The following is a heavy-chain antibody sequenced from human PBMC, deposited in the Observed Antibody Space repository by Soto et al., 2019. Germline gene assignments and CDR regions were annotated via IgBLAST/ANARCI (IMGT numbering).Heavy chain of an antibody. CDR3: ARSRPQNYDFWSGYYNMDV. CDR2: IYWDDDK. V-gene: IGHV2-5*02. CDR1: GFSLSTSGVG. D-gene: IGHD3-3*01. J-gene: IGHJ6*02. Sequence: QITLKESGPTLVKPTQTLTLTCTFSGFSLSTSGVGVGWIRQPPGKALEWIALIYWDDDKRYSPSLKSRLTITKDTSKNQVVLTMTNMDPVDTATYYCARSRPQNYDFWSGYYNMDVWGQGTTVTVSS.